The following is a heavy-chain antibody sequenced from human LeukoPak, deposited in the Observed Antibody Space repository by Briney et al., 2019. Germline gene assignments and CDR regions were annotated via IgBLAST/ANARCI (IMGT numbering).Heavy chain of an antibody. CDR1: GYTLTELS. CDR2: FDPEDGET. Sequence: ASVKVSCKVSGYTLTELSMHWVRQAPGKGLEWMGGFDPEDGETIYAQKFQGRVTMTEDTSTDTAYMELSSLRSEDTAVYYCATDDGAGYRHDAFDIWGQGTMVTVSS. V-gene: IGHV1-24*01. J-gene: IGHJ3*02. CDR3: ATDDGAGYRHDAFDI. D-gene: IGHD5-18*01.